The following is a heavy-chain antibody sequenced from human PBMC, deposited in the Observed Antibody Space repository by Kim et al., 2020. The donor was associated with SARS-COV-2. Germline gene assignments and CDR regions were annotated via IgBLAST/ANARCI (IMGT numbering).Heavy chain of an antibody. V-gene: IGHV3-23*01. Sequence: GGSLRLSCAASGFTFSSYAMSWVRQAPGKGLEWVSAISGSGGSTYYADSVKGRFTISRDNSKNTLYLQMNSLRAEDTAVYYCANPSEPGYSSGWYRGSFFDDWGQGTLVTVSS. D-gene: IGHD6-19*01. CDR2: ISGSGGST. CDR3: ANPSEPGYSSGWYRGSFFDD. J-gene: IGHJ4*02. CDR1: GFTFSSYA.